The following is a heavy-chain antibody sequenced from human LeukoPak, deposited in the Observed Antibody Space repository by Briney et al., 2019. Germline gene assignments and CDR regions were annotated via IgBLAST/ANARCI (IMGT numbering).Heavy chain of an antibody. J-gene: IGHJ6*04. CDR1: GGSFSGYY. CDR3: ARGSWYRDGYYYYGMDV. D-gene: IGHD6-13*01. Sequence: SETLSLTCAVYGGSFSGYYWSWIRQPPGKGLEWIGEINHSGSTNYNPSLKSRVTISVDTSKNQFSLKLSSVTAADTAVYYCARGSWYRDGYYYYGMDVWGKGTTVTVPS. V-gene: IGHV4-34*01. CDR2: INHSGST.